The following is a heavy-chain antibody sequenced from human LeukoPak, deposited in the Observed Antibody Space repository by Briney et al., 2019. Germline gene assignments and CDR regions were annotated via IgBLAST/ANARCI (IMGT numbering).Heavy chain of an antibody. Sequence: SETLSLTCTVSGGSISSHYWSWIRQPPGKGLEWIGYIYYTGSTKYIPSLKSRVAMSVDTSRNQFSLKLSSVTAADTAVYYCARGRRDVYNPDAFDIWGQGTAVSVSS. CDR1: GGSISSHY. V-gene: IGHV4-59*11. CDR3: ARGRRDVYNPDAFDI. D-gene: IGHD5-24*01. CDR2: IYYTGST. J-gene: IGHJ3*02.